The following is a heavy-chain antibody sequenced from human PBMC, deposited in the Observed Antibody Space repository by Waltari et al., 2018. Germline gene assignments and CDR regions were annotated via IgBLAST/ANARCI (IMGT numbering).Heavy chain of an antibody. Sequence: EVQLVETGGGLIQPGGSLRLSCAASGFTVSSNYMSWLRQAPGKGLEWVSVIYSGGSTYYADSVKGRFTISRDNSKNTLYLQMNSLRAEDTAVYYCARERVFEGVTGAFDIWGQGTMVTVSS. D-gene: IGHD3-16*01. CDR1: GFTVSSNY. J-gene: IGHJ3*02. CDR3: ARERVFEGVTGAFDI. V-gene: IGHV3-53*02. CDR2: IYSGGST.